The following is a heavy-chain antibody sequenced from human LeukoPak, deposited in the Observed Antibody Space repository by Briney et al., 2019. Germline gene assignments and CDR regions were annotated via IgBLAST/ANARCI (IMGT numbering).Heavy chain of an antibody. CDR1: GCSISSGYY. V-gene: IGHV4-38-2*01. D-gene: IGHD1-20*01. Sequence: SETLSLTCAVSGCSISSGYYWGWIRPPPGKGLEWIGSIYHSGSTYYNPSLKSRVTISVDTSKNQFSLKLSSVTAADTAVYYCARSQYNWNDMGGLGYWGQGTLVTVSS. CDR3: ARSQYNWNDMGGLGY. CDR2: IYHSGST. J-gene: IGHJ4*02.